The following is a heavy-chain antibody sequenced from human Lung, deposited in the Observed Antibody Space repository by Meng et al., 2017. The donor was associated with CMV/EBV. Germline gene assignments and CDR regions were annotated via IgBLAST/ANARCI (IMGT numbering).Heavy chain of an antibody. CDR1: GGSISSSNW. CDR3: ASFPPPGKQWLVTDY. D-gene: IGHD6-19*01. Sequence: QVPLEESGPGPGKPSGTLSLTCAVSGGSISSSNWWSWVRQPPGKGLEWIGEIYHSGSTNYNPSLKSRVTISVDKSKNQFSLKLSSVTAADTAVYYCASFPPPGKQWLVTDYWGQGTLVTVSS. V-gene: IGHV4-4*02. CDR2: IYHSGST. J-gene: IGHJ4*02.